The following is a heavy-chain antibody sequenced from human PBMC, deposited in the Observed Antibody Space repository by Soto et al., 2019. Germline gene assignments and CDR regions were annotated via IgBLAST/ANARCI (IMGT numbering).Heavy chain of an antibody. J-gene: IGHJ6*02. CDR3: AGDKYSSSLYYYYAMDV. V-gene: IGHV3-21*01. Sequence: EVQLVESGGGLVKPGGSLRLSCAASGFTFISYTMNWVRQAPGKGLEWVSSISSSSTYIYYADSVKGRFTISRDNAKNSLYLQMNSLRAKDTAVYYCAGDKYSSSLYYYYAMDVWGQGTTVTVSS. CDR2: ISSSSTYI. D-gene: IGHD6-13*01. CDR1: GFTFISYT.